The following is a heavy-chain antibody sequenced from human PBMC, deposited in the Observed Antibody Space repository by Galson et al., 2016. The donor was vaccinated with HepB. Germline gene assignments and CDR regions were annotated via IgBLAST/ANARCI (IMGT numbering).Heavy chain of an antibody. CDR3: ARGDGAPYYFDY. CDR1: GGSISSYY. Sequence: ETLSLTCTVSGGSISSYYWSWIRQPPGKGLEWIAYIYYSGSTNYNPSLKSRVTISLDTSKNRFSLKLSSVTAADTAVYYCARGDGAPYYFDYWGQGALVTVSS. CDR2: IYYSGST. J-gene: IGHJ4*02. V-gene: IGHV4-59*01. D-gene: IGHD4-17*01.